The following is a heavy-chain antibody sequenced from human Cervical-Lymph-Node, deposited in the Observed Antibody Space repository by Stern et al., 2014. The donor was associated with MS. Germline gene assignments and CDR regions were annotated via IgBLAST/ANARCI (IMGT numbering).Heavy chain of an antibody. CDR2: LYWDDDK. CDR1: GFSLSTSGVG. D-gene: IGHD6-19*01. V-gene: IGHV2-5*02. CDR3: AHRGVAGTHYYYYGMAV. Sequence: SGPTLVKPTQTLTLTCTFSGFSLSTSGVGVGWIRQPPGKALEWLALLYWDDDKRYSPSLKSRLTIPKDTSKNQVVLTMPNMDPVDTATYYCAHRGVAGTHYYYYGMAVWGQGTTVTVSS. J-gene: IGHJ6*02.